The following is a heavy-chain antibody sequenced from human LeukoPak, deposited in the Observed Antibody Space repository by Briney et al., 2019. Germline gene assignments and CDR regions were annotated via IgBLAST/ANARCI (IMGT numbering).Heavy chain of an antibody. J-gene: IGHJ4*02. D-gene: IGHD3-22*01. V-gene: IGHV1-69*13. Sequence: GASVKVSCKASGGTFSSYAISWVRQAPGQGLEWMGGIIPIFGTANYAQKFQGRVMITADESTSTAYMELSSLRSEDTAVYYCAREIGDSSGYYYEVFGYWGQGTLVTVSS. CDR3: AREIGDSSGYYYEVFGY. CDR1: GGTFSSYA. CDR2: IIPIFGTA.